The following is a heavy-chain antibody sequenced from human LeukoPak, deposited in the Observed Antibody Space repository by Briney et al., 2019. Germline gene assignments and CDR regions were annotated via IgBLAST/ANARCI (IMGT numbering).Heavy chain of an antibody. V-gene: IGHV1-8*01. D-gene: IGHD1-26*01. J-gene: IGHJ3*02. CDR1: GYTFTNYD. CDR2: MNPISGHT. CDR3: AREWEPHDAFDI. Sequence: ASVKVSCKASGYTFTNYDITWVRQATGQGLEWMGWMNPISGHTGYSQNFQARVTMTRDTSMNIAYMELSSLRSEDRAIYYCAREWEPHDAFDIWGQGTMVTVSS.